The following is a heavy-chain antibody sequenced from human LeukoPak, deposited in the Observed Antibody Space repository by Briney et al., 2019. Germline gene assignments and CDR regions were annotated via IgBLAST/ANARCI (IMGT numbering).Heavy chain of an antibody. J-gene: IGHJ6*03. Sequence: SETLSLTCTVSGGSISSSSYYWGWIRQPPGKGLEWIGGIYSSGNSYYNPSLKSRVTISVDTSKNQFSLKLSSVTAADTAVYYCARGYCSGGSCYSYYYHYYMDVWGKGTTVTVSS. CDR2: IYSSGNS. V-gene: IGHV4-39*07. CDR3: ARGYCSGGSCYSYYYHYYMDV. D-gene: IGHD2-15*01. CDR1: GGSISSSSYY.